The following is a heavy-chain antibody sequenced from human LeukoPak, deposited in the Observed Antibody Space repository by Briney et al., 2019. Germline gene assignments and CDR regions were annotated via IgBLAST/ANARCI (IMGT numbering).Heavy chain of an antibody. J-gene: IGHJ4*02. V-gene: IGHV4-34*01. CDR2: INHSGST. CDR1: GGSFSGYH. D-gene: IGHD3-3*01. CDR3: ARGSITIFGVVIPLGY. Sequence: SETLSLTCAVYGGSFSGYHWSWIRQPPGKGLEWIGEINHSGSTNYNPSLKSRVTVSVDTSKNQFSLKLSSVTAADTAVYYCARGSITIFGVVIPLGYWGQGTLVTVPS.